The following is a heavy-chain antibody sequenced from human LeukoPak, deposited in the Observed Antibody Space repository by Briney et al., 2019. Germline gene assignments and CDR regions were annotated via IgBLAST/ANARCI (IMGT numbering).Heavy chain of an antibody. CDR1: GFTFSSYA. CDR2: IYYSGST. CDR3: ARLLNGGRPGGAWFDP. D-gene: IGHD4-23*01. V-gene: IGHV4-39*01. Sequence: GSLRLSCAASGFTFSSYAMSWVRQPPGKGLEWIGSIYYSGSTYYNSSLKSRVTISVDTSKNQFSLKLSSVTAADTAVYYCARLLNGGRPGGAWFDPWGQGTLVTVSS. J-gene: IGHJ5*02.